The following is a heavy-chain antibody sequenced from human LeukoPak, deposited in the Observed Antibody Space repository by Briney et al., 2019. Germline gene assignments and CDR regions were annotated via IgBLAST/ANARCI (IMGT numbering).Heavy chain of an antibody. V-gene: IGHV3-48*03. CDR3: ARDPYSGGYWNYYYYYMDV. J-gene: IGHJ6*03. D-gene: IGHD1-26*01. Sequence: GGSLRLSCAASGFTFSSYEMNWVRQAPGKGLEWVSYISSSGSTIYYADSVKGRFTTSRDNAKNSLFLQMNSLTAEDTAVYYCARDPYSGGYWNYYYYYMDVWGKGTTVTISS. CDR2: ISSSGSTI. CDR1: GFTFSSYE.